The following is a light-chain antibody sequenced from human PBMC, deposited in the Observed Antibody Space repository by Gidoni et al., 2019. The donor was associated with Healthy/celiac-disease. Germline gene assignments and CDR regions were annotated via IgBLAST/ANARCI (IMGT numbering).Light chain of an antibody. J-gene: IGKJ4*01. CDR2: DAS. V-gene: IGKV3-11*01. CDR1: QSVSSY. CDR3: QQRSNWPPFT. Sequence: IVSPQSPATLSLSPGERATLSCRASQSVSSYLAWYQQKPGQAPRLLIYDASNRATGIPARFSGSGSGTDFTLTISSLEPEDFAVYYCQQRSNWPPFTFGGXTKVEIK.